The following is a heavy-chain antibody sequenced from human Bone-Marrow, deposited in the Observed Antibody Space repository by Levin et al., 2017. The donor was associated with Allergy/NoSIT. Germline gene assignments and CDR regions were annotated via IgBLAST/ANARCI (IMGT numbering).Heavy chain of an antibody. CDR2: ISSSSSII. CDR3: ARDDGDSYWYFDL. V-gene: IGHV3-48*01. Sequence: SCAASGFTFSTFNMHWVRQAPGKGLEWVSYISSSSSIIYYADSVKGRFTISRDNAKNSLYLQMNSLRAEDTAEYYCARDDGDSYWYFDLWGRGTLVTVSS. J-gene: IGHJ2*01. CDR1: GFTFSTFN. D-gene: IGHD4-17*01.